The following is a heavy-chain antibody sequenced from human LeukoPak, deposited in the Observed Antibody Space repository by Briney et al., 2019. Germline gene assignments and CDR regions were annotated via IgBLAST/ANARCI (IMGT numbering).Heavy chain of an antibody. Sequence: GGSLRLSCAASGFTFSSYAMHWVRQAPGKGLEWVAVISYDGSNKYYADSVKGRFTISRDNSKNTLYLQMNSLRDEDTAVYYCARDPSFGAIFGVVISYYFDYWGQGTLVTVSS. J-gene: IGHJ4*02. CDR1: GFTFSSYA. CDR2: ISYDGSNK. V-gene: IGHV3-30*01. D-gene: IGHD3-3*01. CDR3: ARDPSFGAIFGVVISYYFDY.